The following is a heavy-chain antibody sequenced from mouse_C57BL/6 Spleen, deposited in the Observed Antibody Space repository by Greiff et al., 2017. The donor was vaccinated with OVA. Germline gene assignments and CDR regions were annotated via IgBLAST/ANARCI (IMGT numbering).Heavy chain of an antibody. CDR3: AREITTVVANHYLDY. CDR2: IDPSDSET. V-gene: IGHV1-52*01. D-gene: IGHD1-1*01. Sequence: QVQLQQPGAELVRPGSSVKLSCKASGYTFTSYWMHWVKQRPIQGLEWIGNIDPSDSETHYNQKFKDKATLTVDKSSSTAYMQLSSLTSEDSADYYCAREITTVVANHYLDYWGQGTTLTVSS. J-gene: IGHJ2*01. CDR1: GYTFTSYW.